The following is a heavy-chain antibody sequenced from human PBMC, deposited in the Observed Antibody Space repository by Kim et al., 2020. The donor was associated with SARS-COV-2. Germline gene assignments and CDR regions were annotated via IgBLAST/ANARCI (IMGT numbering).Heavy chain of an antibody. CDR3: WNGFDYYYYGMDV. Sequence: SADSVRGRVTITRDNSKTTLYLQMNSLRAEDTAVYYCWNGFDYYYYGMDVWGQGTTVTVSS. D-gene: IGHD2-2*03. V-gene: IGHV3-23*01. J-gene: IGHJ6*02.